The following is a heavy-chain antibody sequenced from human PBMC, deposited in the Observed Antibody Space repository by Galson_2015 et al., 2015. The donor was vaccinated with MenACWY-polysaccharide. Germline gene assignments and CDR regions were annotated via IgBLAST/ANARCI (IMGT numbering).Heavy chain of an antibody. Sequence: SETLSLTCAVSDYSIRSGYFWGWIRQSPGKGLEWIASIFHSGTTYYNPSLKSRVTISVDTSKNQFSLKLSSVTAADTAVYYCARVEKYSGSFYILYWGQGTLVTVSS. CDR3: ARVEKYSGSFYILY. V-gene: IGHV4-38-2*01. CDR2: IFHSGTT. J-gene: IGHJ4*02. D-gene: IGHD1-26*01. CDR1: DYSIRSGYF.